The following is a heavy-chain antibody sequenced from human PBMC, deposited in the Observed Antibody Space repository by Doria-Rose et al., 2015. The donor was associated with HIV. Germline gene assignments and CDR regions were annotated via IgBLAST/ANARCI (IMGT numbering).Heavy chain of an antibody. CDR3: ARIKSSRWYHKYYFDF. CDR2: IFADDER. D-gene: IGHD6-13*01. V-gene: IGHV2-26*01. Sequence: QVTLKESGPVLVKPTETLTLTCTVSGASLSSPGMGVSWIRQPPGKALEWLANIFADDERSYKTSLKSRLTISRGTSKSQVVLTMTDMDPVDTATYYCARIKSSRWYHKYYFDFWGQGTLVIVSA. J-gene: IGHJ4*02. CDR1: GASLSSPGMG.